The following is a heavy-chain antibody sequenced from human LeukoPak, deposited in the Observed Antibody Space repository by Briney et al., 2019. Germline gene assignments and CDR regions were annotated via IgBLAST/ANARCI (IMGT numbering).Heavy chain of an antibody. CDR2: IKEDGSTK. Sequence: GRSLRLSCAASGFTFSSYWMDWVRLAPGKGLEWVANIKEDGSTKYCVDSVKGRFTISRDNAKSSLYLQMNSLKVEDTAVYYCVRDEEDGWNDWDYWGQGTLVTVSS. V-gene: IGHV3-7*03. CDR1: GFTFSSYW. CDR3: VRDEEDGWNDWDY. D-gene: IGHD1-1*01. J-gene: IGHJ4*02.